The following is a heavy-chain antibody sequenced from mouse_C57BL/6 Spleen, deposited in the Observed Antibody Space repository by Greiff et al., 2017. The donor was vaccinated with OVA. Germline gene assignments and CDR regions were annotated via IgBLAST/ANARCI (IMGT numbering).Heavy chain of an antibody. CDR3: ASSSGYCDV. J-gene: IGHJ1*03. D-gene: IGHD1-1*01. CDR2: IWSGGST. Sequence: QVQLQQSGPGLVQPSQSLSITCTVSGFSLTSYGVHWVRQSPGKGLEWRGVIWSGGSTDYNDAFISNLSISKDNTKSQVFFKMNSLQADDTALYYCASSSGYCDVWGTGTTVTVSS. V-gene: IGHV2-2*01. CDR1: GFSLTSYG.